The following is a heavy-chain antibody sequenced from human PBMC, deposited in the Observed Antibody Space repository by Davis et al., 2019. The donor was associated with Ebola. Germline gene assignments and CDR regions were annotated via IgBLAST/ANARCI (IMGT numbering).Heavy chain of an antibody. D-gene: IGHD3-10*01. CDR1: GYTFTDYA. J-gene: IGHJ4*02. CDR3: ARAASSLLNDY. Sequence: AASVKVSCKASGYTFTDYAFTWLRQAPGQGLEWMGWSSTYNGNTNYAQELQGRVTMTTDTSTNTAHMELRSLTTDDTAVYYCARAASSLLNDYWGQGTLVTVSS. CDR2: SSTYNGNT. V-gene: IGHV1-18*01.